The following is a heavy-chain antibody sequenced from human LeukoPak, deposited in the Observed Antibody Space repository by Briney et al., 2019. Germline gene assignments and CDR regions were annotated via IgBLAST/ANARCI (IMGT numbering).Heavy chain of an antibody. CDR2: ISTSGGST. CDR3: AIMHRYYDGSGYWVQ. Sequence: GGSLRLSCAASGFTFSSYAMSWVRQAPGKGLEWVSGISTSGGSTSYADSVKGRFTISRDNPRNTLYMQMNSLRAEDPAVYYCAIMHRYYDGSGYWVQWGQGTLVTVSS. V-gene: IGHV3-23*01. J-gene: IGHJ4*02. D-gene: IGHD3-22*01. CDR1: GFTFSSYA.